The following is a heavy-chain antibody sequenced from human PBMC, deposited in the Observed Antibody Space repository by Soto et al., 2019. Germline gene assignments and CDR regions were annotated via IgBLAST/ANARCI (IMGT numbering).Heavy chain of an antibody. CDR1: GFTFSSYS. CDR2: ISSSSSTI. CDR3: ARGPGYYDSSGYFHVDY. D-gene: IGHD3-22*01. J-gene: IGHJ4*02. V-gene: IGHV3-48*02. Sequence: EVQLVESGGGLVQPGGSLRLSCAASGFTFSSYSMNWVRQAPGKGLEWVSYISSSSSTIYYADSVKGRFTISRDNAKNSLHLQINRLRDEDTAVYYCARGPGYYDSSGYFHVDYWGQGTLDTVSS.